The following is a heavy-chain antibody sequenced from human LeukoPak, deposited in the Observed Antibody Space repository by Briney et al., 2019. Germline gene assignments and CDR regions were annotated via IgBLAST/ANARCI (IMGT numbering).Heavy chain of an antibody. D-gene: IGHD3-22*01. CDR3: ARALRGWLLGSAY. Sequence: SVKVSCKASGGTFSSYAISWVRQAPGQGLEWMGGIIPIFGTANYAQKFQGRVTMTRDTSISTAYMELSRLRSDDTAVYYCARALRGWLLGSAYWGQGTLVTVSS. CDR2: IIPIFGTA. V-gene: IGHV1-69*05. CDR1: GGTFSSYA. J-gene: IGHJ4*02.